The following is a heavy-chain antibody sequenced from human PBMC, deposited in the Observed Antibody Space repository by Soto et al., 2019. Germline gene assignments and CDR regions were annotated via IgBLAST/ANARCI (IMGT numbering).Heavy chain of an antibody. J-gene: IGHJ5*02. V-gene: IGHV4-31*03. D-gene: IGHD2-2*02. CDR1: GGSISSGSYY. Sequence: SETLSLTCTVSGGSISSGSYYWSWIRQHPGKGLEWLGYIYYSGSTYYNPSLKSRVSMSVDTSKNHFSLQLTSVTAADTAVYYCARVRVCSSANCYTGPFDPWGQGTLVTVSS. CDR2: IYYSGST. CDR3: ARVRVCSSANCYTGPFDP.